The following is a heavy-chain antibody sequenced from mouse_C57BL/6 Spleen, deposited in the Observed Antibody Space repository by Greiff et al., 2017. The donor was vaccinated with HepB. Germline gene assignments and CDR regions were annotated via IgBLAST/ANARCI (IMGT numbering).Heavy chain of an antibody. V-gene: IGHV2-9-1*01. CDR2: IWTGGGT. Sequence: QVQLQESGPGLVAPSQSLSITCTVSGFSLTSYAISWVRQPPGKGLEWLGVIWTGGGTNYNSALKSRLSISKDNSKSQVFLKMNSLQTDDTARYYCATPITTGYYYAMDYWGQGTSVTVSS. CDR3: ATPITTGYYYAMDY. CDR1: GFSLTSYA. J-gene: IGHJ4*01. D-gene: IGHD1-1*01.